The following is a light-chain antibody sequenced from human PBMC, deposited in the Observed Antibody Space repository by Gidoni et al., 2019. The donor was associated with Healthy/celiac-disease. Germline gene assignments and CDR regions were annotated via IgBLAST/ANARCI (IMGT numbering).Light chain of an antibody. Sequence: DIVMTQSPASLAVSLGERATINCKSSQSVLYSSNNKNYLAGYQQKPGQPPKLLIYWASNRESGVPDRVSGSGSGTDFTLTISSLQAEDVAVYYCQEYYSTPFTFGPGTKVDIK. CDR3: QEYYSTPFT. CDR2: WAS. J-gene: IGKJ3*01. V-gene: IGKV4-1*01. CDR1: QSVLYSSNNKNY.